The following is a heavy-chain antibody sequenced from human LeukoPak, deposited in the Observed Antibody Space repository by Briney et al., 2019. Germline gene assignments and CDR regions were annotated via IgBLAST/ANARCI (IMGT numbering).Heavy chain of an antibody. CDR2: ISWNSGSI. CDR1: GFTFDDYA. D-gene: IGHD6-19*01. V-gene: IGHV3-9*01. J-gene: IGHJ6*02. Sequence: GRSLRLSCAASGFTFDDYAMHWVRQAPGKGLEWVSGISWNSGSIGYADSVKGRFTISRDNAKNSLYLQMNSLRAEDTALYYCAKDIGSGYHYYYGMDVWGQGTTVTVSS. CDR3: AKDIGSGYHYYYGMDV.